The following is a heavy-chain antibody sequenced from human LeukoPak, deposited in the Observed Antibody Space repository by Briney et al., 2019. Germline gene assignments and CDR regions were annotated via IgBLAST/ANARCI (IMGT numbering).Heavy chain of an antibody. V-gene: IGHV4-34*01. Sequence: PSETLSLTCAVYGGSFSGYYWSWIRQPPGKGLEWIGEINHSGSTNYDPSLKSRVTISVDTSKNQSSLKLSSVTAANTAVYYCARGGDAFDIWGQGTMVTVSS. CDR2: INHSGST. J-gene: IGHJ3*02. CDR3: ARGGDAFDI. CDR1: GGSFSGYY.